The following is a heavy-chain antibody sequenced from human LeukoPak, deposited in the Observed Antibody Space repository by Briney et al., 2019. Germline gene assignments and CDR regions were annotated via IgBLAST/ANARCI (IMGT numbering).Heavy chain of an antibody. D-gene: IGHD6-13*01. CDR1: GFTFSTYA. Sequence: GGSLRLSCAASGFTFSTYAMNWVRQAPGKGLEWVSAISGSGGSTYYADSVKGRFTISRDNSKNTLYLQMNSLRAEDTAVYYCARCSSWGFDYWGQGTLVTVSS. CDR2: ISGSGGST. CDR3: ARCSSWGFDY. J-gene: IGHJ4*02. V-gene: IGHV3-23*01.